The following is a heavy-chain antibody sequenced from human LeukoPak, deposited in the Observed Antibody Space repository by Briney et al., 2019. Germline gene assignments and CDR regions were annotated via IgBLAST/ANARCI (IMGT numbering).Heavy chain of an antibody. J-gene: IGHJ5*02. D-gene: IGHD3-10*01. Sequence: GGSLRLSCAASGFTFSSYGMHWVRQTPGRGLEWVAMIRYDGSNKFYVDSVKGRFTISRDNSKNTLYLQMNSLRAEDTAVYYCAKDYSKTSYYGSGTYYRPNWFDPWGQGTLVTVSS. CDR1: GFTFSSYG. CDR2: IRYDGSNK. CDR3: AKDYSKTSYYGSGTYYRPNWFDP. V-gene: IGHV3-30*02.